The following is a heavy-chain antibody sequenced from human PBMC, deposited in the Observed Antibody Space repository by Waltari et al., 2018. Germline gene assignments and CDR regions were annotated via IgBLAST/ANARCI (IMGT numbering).Heavy chain of an antibody. Sequence: QAQLQESGPGLVKPSETLSLTCTVSGGSISSYYWSWIRQPPGKGLEWIGYIYYSGSTNYNPSLKSRVTISVDTSKNQFSLKLSSVTAADTAVYYCARLNDFWSGYYTYGAFDIWGQGTMVTVSS. D-gene: IGHD3-3*01. J-gene: IGHJ3*02. CDR1: GGSISSYY. V-gene: IGHV4-59*08. CDR2: IYYSGST. CDR3: ARLNDFWSGYYTYGAFDI.